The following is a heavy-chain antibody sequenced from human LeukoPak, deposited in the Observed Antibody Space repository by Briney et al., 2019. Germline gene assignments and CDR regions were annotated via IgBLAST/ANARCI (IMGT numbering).Heavy chain of an antibody. CDR3: AKSGRRGYSYGYRFKYYFES. D-gene: IGHD5-18*01. Sequence: GGSLRLSCAASGFSFSTYGFHWVRQAPGKGLEWVAVISYDGSNKYYVDSVKGRFTISRDNSKNTLYLQMNSLRAEDTAVYYCAKSGRRGYSYGYRFKYYFESWGQGTLVTVSS. CDR2: ISYDGSNK. J-gene: IGHJ4*02. CDR1: GFSFSTYG. V-gene: IGHV3-30*18.